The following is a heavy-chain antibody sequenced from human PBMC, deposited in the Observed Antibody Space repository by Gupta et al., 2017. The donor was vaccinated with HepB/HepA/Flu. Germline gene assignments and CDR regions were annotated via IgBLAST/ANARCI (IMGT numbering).Heavy chain of an antibody. CDR1: GLTFRRSG. V-gene: IGHV3-7*01. CDR2: IKQDGSEK. CDR3: ARDPMVEMAIDY. Sequence: EVQLVESGGGLVHPGGSPRLSCAAPGLTFRRSGMSWVRQAQGEGLEWVANIKQDGSEKYYVDSVKGRFTISRDNAKNSLYLQMNSLRAEDTAVYYCARDPMVEMAIDYWGQGTLVTGSS. J-gene: IGHJ4*02. D-gene: IGHD5-24*01.